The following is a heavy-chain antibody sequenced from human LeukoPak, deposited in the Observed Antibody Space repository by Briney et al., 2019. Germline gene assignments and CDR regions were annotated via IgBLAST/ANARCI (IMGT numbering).Heavy chain of an antibody. V-gene: IGHV3-53*01. Sequence: GGSLRLSCTVSGFTVSSNSMSWVRQAPGKGLEWVSFIYSDNTHYSDSVKGRFTISRDNSKNTLYLQMNSLRAEDTAVYYCARVVAAAGNNWFDPWGQGTLVTVSS. D-gene: IGHD6-13*01. CDR1: GFTVSSNS. CDR3: ARVVAAAGNNWFDP. J-gene: IGHJ5*02. CDR2: IYSDNT.